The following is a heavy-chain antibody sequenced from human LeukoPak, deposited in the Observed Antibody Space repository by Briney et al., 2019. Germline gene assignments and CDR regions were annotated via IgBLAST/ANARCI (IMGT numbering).Heavy chain of an antibody. D-gene: IGHD3-10*01. V-gene: IGHV1-69*06. CDR2: ISPMFGTE. CDR3: AKDRGALGTSGSTFES. CDR1: GVTFSSYS. Sequence: SVKVSCKASGVTFSSYSISFVRQAPGQGLEWMGRISPMFGTEQYAQKFQGRLTITADTSTTTVYMELSGLRSEDTATYFCAKDRGALGTSGSTFESWPQGTLVIVSS. J-gene: IGHJ4*02.